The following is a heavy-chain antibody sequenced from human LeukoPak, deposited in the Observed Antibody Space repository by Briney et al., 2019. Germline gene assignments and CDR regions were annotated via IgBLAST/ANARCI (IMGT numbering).Heavy chain of an antibody. Sequence: GGSLRLSCVVSGFTFSSYSINWVRQAPGKGLEWVSSISSSSIYIYYADSVKGRFTISRDNARNSLYLQMNSLRAEDTAVYYCARHRSGGSQDDAFDIWGQGAMVTVSS. D-gene: IGHD2-15*01. V-gene: IGHV3-21*01. CDR2: ISSSSIYI. CDR1: GFTFSSYS. J-gene: IGHJ3*02. CDR3: ARHRSGGSQDDAFDI.